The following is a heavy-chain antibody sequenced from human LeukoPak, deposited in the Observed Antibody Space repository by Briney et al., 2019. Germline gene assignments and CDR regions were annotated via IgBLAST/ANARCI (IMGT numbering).Heavy chain of an antibody. CDR2: IIPIFGTA. CDR1: GGTFSSYA. Sequence: SVKVSCKASGGTFSSYAISWVRQAPGQGLEWMGGIIPIFGTANYAQKFQGRVTITADESTSTAYMELKSLRSDDTAVYYCARDPTNSGGWHPFFDYWGQGTLVAVSS. V-gene: IGHV1-69*13. D-gene: IGHD6-19*01. J-gene: IGHJ4*02. CDR3: ARDPTNSGGWHPFFDY.